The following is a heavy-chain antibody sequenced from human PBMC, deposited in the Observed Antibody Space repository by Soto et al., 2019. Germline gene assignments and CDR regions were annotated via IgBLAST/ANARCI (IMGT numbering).Heavy chain of an antibody. CDR1: GGSISSGGYY. CDR2: IYYRGSP. D-gene: IGHD4-17*01. J-gene: IGHJ4*02. Sequence: QVQLQESGPRLVKPSQTLSLTCTVSGGSISSGGYYWSWIRKHPGKGLEWIGSIYYRGSPYYTPSLKSRSTISVHTSTNQFSLKLSSVTAEDTAVYYCARVVFGDYLDFDYWGRGTQVTVSS. V-gene: IGHV4-31*03. CDR3: ARVVFGDYLDFDY.